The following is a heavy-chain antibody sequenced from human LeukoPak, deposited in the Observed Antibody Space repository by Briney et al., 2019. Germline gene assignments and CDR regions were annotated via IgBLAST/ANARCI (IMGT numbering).Heavy chain of an antibody. Sequence: SETLSLTCTVSGGSITRYHRTWIRQSPEKGLEWIGYISYRGTTDYNPSLKSRVTISGDTAKGQFSLRLDFVTAADSALYFCARVGAPWGAFDVWGPGTLVIVSS. D-gene: IGHD3-16*01. J-gene: IGHJ3*01. CDR1: GGSITRYH. CDR3: ARVGAPWGAFDV. CDR2: ISYRGTT. V-gene: IGHV4-59*12.